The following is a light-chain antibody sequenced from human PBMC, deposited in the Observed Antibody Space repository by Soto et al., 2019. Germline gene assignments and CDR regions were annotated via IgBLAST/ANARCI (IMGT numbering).Light chain of an antibody. Sequence: QSVLTQPASVAGSPGQSITISCTGTSSDVGGYNSVSWYQQHPDRAPRFIISEVGSRPSGVSNRFSGSKSGKTASLTISGLQAEDDADYYCSSYTSRSTYVFGTGTKVTVL. V-gene: IGLV2-14*01. CDR2: EVG. J-gene: IGLJ1*01. CDR3: SSYTSRSTYV. CDR1: SSDVGGYNS.